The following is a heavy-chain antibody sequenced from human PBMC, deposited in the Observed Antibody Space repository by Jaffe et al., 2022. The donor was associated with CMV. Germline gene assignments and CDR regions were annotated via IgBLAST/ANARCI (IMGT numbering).Heavy chain of an antibody. V-gene: IGHV1-69*09. J-gene: IGHJ4*02. CDR2: TIPTLGIT. CDR1: GGTFRNHG. Sequence: QVQLVQSGAEVKKPGSSVKVSCEAPGGTFRNHGITWVRQAPGQGFEWMGNTIPTLGITNYAQKFQGRITISADRSTTTAYMELRSLRSEDTATYYCGRVVNSWYGYGDYWGQGTLVIVSS. D-gene: IGHD5-18*01. CDR3: GRVVNSWYGYGDY.